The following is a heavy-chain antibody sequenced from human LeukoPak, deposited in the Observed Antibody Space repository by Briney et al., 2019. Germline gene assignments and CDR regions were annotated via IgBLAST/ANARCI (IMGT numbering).Heavy chain of an antibody. D-gene: IGHD6-13*01. CDR2: ISWDGGST. Sequence: GGSLRLSCAASGFTFDDYAMHWVRHAPGKGLEWVSLISWDGGSTYYADSVKGRFTISRDNSKNSLYLQMNSLRAEDTALYYCAKDKTTSRYSSSWSFDYWGQGTLVTVSS. CDR1: GFTFDDYA. CDR3: AKDKTTSRYSSSWSFDY. J-gene: IGHJ4*02. V-gene: IGHV3-43D*03.